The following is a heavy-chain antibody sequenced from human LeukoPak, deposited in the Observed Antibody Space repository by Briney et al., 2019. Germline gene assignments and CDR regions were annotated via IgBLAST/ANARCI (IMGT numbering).Heavy chain of an antibody. J-gene: IGHJ4*02. Sequence: SETLSPTCTVSGGSLRSYYWSWIRQAPGKRLEWIGYTSYSGSGDTKYNPSLQSRVTFSLDTSRNQFSLNLNSVTAADTAVYYCARDEYGGPFDYWGQGTLVTVSS. CDR2: TSYSGSGDT. V-gene: IGHV4-59*01. CDR1: GGSLRSYY. D-gene: IGHD4/OR15-4a*01. CDR3: ARDEYGGPFDY.